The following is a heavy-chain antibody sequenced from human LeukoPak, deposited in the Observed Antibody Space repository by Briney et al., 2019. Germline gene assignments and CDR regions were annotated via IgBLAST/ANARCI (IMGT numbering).Heavy chain of an antibody. Sequence: SVKVSCKASGGTFNNYAFSWVRQAPGQGLEWMGRIIPILGIANYAQEFQGRVTITADKSTSTAYMELSSLGSEDTAVYYCARDSVLGCGGDCYTHFDYWGQGTLVTVSS. J-gene: IGHJ4*02. CDR3: ARDSVLGCGGDCYTHFDY. CDR2: IIPILGIA. D-gene: IGHD2-21*02. CDR1: GGTFNNYA. V-gene: IGHV1-69*04.